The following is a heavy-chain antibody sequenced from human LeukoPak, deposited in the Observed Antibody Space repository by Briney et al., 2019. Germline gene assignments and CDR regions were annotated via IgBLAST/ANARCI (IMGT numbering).Heavy chain of an antibody. Sequence: SETLSLTCTVSGGSINGHYWTWIRQPPGKGLEWIGQIHYSGRADYNPSLKRRATISVDTSMNQISLNLNSVTAADTAVYYCARFGVDYDMDVWGQGTMVAVSS. J-gene: IGHJ6*02. D-gene: IGHD3-16*01. CDR2: IHYSGRA. CDR1: GGSINGHY. V-gene: IGHV4-59*11. CDR3: ARFGVDYDMDV.